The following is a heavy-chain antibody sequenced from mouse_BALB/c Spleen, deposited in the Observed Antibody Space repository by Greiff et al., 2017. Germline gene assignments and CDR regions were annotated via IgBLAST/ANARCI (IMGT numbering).Heavy chain of an antibody. J-gene: IGHJ4*01. V-gene: IGHV2-5-1*01. CDR3: AKGSTMITTMDY. CDR1: GFSLTSYG. D-gene: IGHD2-4*01. CDR2: IWRGGST. Sequence: VQLVESGPSLVQPSQSLSITCTVSGFSLTSYGVHWVRQSPGKGLEWLGVIWRGGSTDYNAAFMSRLSITKDNSKSQVFFKMNSLQADDTAIYYCAKGSTMITTMDYWGQGTSVTVSS.